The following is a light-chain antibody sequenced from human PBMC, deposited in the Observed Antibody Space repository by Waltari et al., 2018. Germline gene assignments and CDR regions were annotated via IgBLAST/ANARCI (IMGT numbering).Light chain of an antibody. J-gene: IGLJ1*01. Sequence: SVLTPPPSVSGAPGQRVTLSCTGSSPNIGAGNDVHWYQHLPGTAPKLLIHGNSNRPSGVPDRFSGSKSGTSASLAFTGLQADDEADYYCQSYDISLSGYVFGTGTKVTVL. CDR2: GNS. CDR3: QSYDISLSGYV. V-gene: IGLV1-40*01. CDR1: SPNIGAGND.